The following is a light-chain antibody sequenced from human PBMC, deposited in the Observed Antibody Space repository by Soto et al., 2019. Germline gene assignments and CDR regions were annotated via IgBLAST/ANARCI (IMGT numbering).Light chain of an antibody. V-gene: IGLV3-1*01. CDR3: QAWDSSTVVV. CDR1: KLGDKY. CDR2: QDS. J-gene: IGLJ2*01. Sequence: SYELTQPPSVSVSPGQTASITCSGDKLGDKYACWYQQKPGQSPVLVIYQDSKRPSGIPERFSGSNSGNTATLTISRTQAMDEADYYCQAWDSSTVVVFGGGTKLTVL.